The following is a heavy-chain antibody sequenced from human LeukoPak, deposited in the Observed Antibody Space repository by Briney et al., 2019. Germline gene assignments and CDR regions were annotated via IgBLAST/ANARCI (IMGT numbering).Heavy chain of an antibody. CDR2: ITGSGGST. CDR1: GFTFSTYA. CDR3: AKSANYGDFLYFAY. V-gene: IGHV3-23*01. D-gene: IGHD4-17*01. J-gene: IGHJ4*02. Sequence: GGSLRLSCVAPGFTFSTYAMSWVRQAPGKGLEWVSAITGSGGSTYYADSVKGRFTISRDNSKNTLYLQMNSLRAEDTAVYYCAKSANYGDFLYFAYWGQGTLVTVSS.